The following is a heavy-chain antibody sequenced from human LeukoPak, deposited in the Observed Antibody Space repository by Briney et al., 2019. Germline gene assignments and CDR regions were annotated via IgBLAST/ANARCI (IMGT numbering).Heavy chain of an antibody. CDR3: AKDRRRVTAALPLYYFDY. J-gene: IGHJ4*02. D-gene: IGHD6-13*01. CDR1: GFTFSSYA. Sequence: GGSLRLSCAASGFTFSSYAMHWVRQAPGKGLESVAVISYDGSNKYYADSVKGRFTISRDTSNNTLYLQMNSLRAEDTAVYYCAKDRRRVTAALPLYYFDYWGQGTLVTVSS. CDR2: ISYDGSNK. V-gene: IGHV3-30-3*01.